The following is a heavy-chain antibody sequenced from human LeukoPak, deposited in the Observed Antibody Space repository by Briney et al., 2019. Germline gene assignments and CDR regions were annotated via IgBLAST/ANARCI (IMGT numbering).Heavy chain of an antibody. CDR3: AVDYVKFDY. V-gene: IGHV4-39*07. J-gene: IGHJ4*02. Sequence: SETLSLTCTVSGGSISSSSYYWGWIRQPPGKGLEWIGSIYYSGSTYYNPSLKSRVTISVDTSKNQFSLKLSSVTAADTAVYYCAVDYVKFDYWGQGTLVTVSS. D-gene: IGHD4-17*01. CDR1: GGSISSSSYY. CDR2: IYYSGST.